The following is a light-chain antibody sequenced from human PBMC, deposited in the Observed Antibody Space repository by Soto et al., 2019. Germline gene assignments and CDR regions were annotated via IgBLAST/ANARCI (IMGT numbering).Light chain of an antibody. CDR2: AAS. V-gene: IGKV1-39*01. CDR3: QQSYSTPIT. Sequence: DIQMTQSPSSLSASVVDRVSITFLASQSISDYLNWFQQKPGQAPRLLIYAASSLQSGVPSRFTGSGSGTDFTLTITSLQPEDFATYYCQQSYSTPITFGQGTRLEIK. CDR1: QSISDY. J-gene: IGKJ5*01.